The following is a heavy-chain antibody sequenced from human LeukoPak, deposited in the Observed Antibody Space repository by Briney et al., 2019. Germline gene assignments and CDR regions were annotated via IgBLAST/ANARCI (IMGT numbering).Heavy chain of an antibody. CDR1: GFSFTNNGMC. D-gene: IGHD2-2*01. Sequence: SGPALVKPTQTLTLTCTFSGFSFTNNGMCVTWIRQPPGKALEWLARIDWDDDKYYSASLKTRLTISKDTSKNQVVLTMTNMDPVDTATHCCARIRGTYCSSTTCSFEDFWGQGTLVTVSS. CDR3: ARIRGTYCSSTTCSFEDF. J-gene: IGHJ4*02. CDR2: IDWDDDK. V-gene: IGHV2-70*11.